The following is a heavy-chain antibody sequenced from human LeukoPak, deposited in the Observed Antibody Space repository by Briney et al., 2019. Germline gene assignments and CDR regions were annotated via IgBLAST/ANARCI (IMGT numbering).Heavy chain of an antibody. CDR3: ARSPVRHYETDC. V-gene: IGHV3-7*05. D-gene: IGHD3-22*01. Sequence: PGGSLRLSCAASGFTFGSYWMSWVRQAPGKGLEWVANIKQDGSQKYHVDSLKDRFTISRDNAKNSLYLQMNSLRAEDTAVYYCARSPVRHYETDCWGQGTLATVSS. CDR2: IKQDGSQK. J-gene: IGHJ4*02. CDR1: GFTFGSYW.